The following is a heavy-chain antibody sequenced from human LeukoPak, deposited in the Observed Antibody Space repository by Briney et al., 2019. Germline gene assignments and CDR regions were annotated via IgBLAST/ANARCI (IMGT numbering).Heavy chain of an antibody. CDR1: GFTFSSYE. Sequence: PGGSLRLSCAASGFTFSSYEMHWVRQAPGKGLEWVSYISSSGSTIYYADSVKGRFTISRDNAKNSLYLQMNSLRAEDTAVYYCAREGTHSSTWYHWFDPWGQGTLVSVSS. D-gene: IGHD6-13*01. V-gene: IGHV3-48*03. CDR3: AREGTHSSTWYHWFDP. J-gene: IGHJ5*02. CDR2: ISSSGSTI.